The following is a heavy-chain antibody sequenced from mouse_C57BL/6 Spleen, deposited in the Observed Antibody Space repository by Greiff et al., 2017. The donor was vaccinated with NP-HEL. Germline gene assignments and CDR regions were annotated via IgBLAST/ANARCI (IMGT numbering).Heavy chain of an antibody. CDR1: GYTFTSYW. V-gene: IGHV1-61*01. J-gene: IGHJ2*01. Sequence: VQLQQSGAELVRPGSSVKLSCKASGYTFTSYWMDWVKQRPGQGLEWIGNIYPSDSETHYNQKFKDKATLTVDKSSSTAYMQLSSLTSEDSAVYYGARRQDYGDYFDYWGQGTTLTVSA. D-gene: IGHD1-1*01. CDR3: ARRQDYGDYFDY. CDR2: IYPSDSET.